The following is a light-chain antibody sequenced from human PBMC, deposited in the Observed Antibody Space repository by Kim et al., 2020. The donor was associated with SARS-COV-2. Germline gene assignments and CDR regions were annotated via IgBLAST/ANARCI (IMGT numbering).Light chain of an antibody. J-gene: IGLJ2*01. Sequence: ELTQPPSVSVSPGQTASITCSGDKLGYKYACWYQQKPGQSPVLVIYQDTKRPSGIPERFSGSNSGNTATLTISGTQAMDEADYYCQAWDSSTLVFGGG. CDR1: KLGYKY. V-gene: IGLV3-1*01. CDR3: QAWDSSTLV. CDR2: QDT.